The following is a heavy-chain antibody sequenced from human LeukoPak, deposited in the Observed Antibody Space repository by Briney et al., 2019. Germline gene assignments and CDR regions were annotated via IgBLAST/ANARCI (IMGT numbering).Heavy chain of an antibody. J-gene: IGHJ4*02. CDR1: GFTFSSHA. CDR3: AKGVPSCSTTSCYADY. V-gene: IGHV3-23*01. CDR2: ISGSGGST. D-gene: IGHD2-2*01. Sequence: GGSLRLSCAASGFTFSSHAMSWVRQAPGKGLEWVSAISGSGGSTYYADSVKGRFTISRDNSKNTLYLQMNSLRAEDAAVYYCAKGVPSCSTTSCYADYWGQGTLVTVSS.